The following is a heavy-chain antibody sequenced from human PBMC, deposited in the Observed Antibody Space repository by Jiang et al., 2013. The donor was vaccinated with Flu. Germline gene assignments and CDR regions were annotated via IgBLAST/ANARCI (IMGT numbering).Heavy chain of an antibody. CDR3: ARDNDADWYFDL. V-gene: IGHV3-33*01. CDR2: IWYDGSKK. CDR1: ITFSRYG. J-gene: IGHJ2*01. Sequence: SSCSVWITFSRYGMHWVRQAPGKGLEWVAIIWYDGSKKFYTDSVTGRFTISRDNSNNTVYLQMDGLRAEDTAVYYCARDNDADWYFDLWGRGTLVTVSS. D-gene: IGHD1-1*01.